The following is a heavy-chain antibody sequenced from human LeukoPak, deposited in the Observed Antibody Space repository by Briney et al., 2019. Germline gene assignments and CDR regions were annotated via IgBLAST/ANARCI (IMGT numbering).Heavy chain of an antibody. CDR3: ARDSDDYEGFDY. D-gene: IGHD3-16*01. CDR2: ISSSSSYI. CDR1: GFTFSSYS. V-gene: IGHV3-21*01. Sequence: PGGSLRLSCAASGFTFSSYSMNRVRQAPGKGLEWVSSISSSSSYIYYADSVKGRFTISRDNAKNSLYLQMNSLRAEDTAVYYCARDSDDYEGFDYWGQGTLVTVSS. J-gene: IGHJ4*02.